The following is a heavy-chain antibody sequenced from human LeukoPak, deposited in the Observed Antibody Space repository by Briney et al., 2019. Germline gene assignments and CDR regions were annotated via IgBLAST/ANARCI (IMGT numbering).Heavy chain of an antibody. Sequence: PGGSLRLSCAASGFTFSSYDMHWVRQATGKGLEWVSAIGTAGDTYYPGSVKGRFTIPRENAKNSLYLQMNSLRAGDTAVYYCARGHYYGSGSLIFDYWGQGTLVTVSS. V-gene: IGHV3-13*01. J-gene: IGHJ4*02. CDR1: GFTFSSYD. CDR2: IGTAGDT. CDR3: ARGHYYGSGSLIFDY. D-gene: IGHD3-10*01.